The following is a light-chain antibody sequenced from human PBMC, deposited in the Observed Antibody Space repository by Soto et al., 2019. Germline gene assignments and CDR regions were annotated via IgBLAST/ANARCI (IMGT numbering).Light chain of an antibody. CDR1: QSVSGN. V-gene: IGKV3-15*01. CDR2: GAS. Sequence: EIVMTQSPATLSVSPGERAALSCRASQSVSGNLAWYQQTPGQAPRLLIYGASTRATGIPARFSGSGFGTDFTLTISILKSEDFAVYYCQKYNYRPPAFGQGTRREIK. J-gene: IGKJ5*01. CDR3: QKYNYRPPA.